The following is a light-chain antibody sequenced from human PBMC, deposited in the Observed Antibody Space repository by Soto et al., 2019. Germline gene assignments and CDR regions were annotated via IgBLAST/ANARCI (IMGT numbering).Light chain of an antibody. CDR2: DVS. CDR3: QQYGSSPKT. V-gene: IGKV3-20*01. Sequence: EIVLTQSPGTLSLSPGERATLSCRASQSVSSRLAWYQQRPGQAPRLLIYDVSSRATGIPDRFSGSGSGTDSTLTISRLEPEDFAVYYCQQYGSSPKTFGQGTKVDIK. CDR1: QSVSSR. J-gene: IGKJ1*01.